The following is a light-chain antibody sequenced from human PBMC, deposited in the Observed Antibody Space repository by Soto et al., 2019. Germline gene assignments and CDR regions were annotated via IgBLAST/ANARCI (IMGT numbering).Light chain of an antibody. J-gene: IGLJ1*01. CDR1: GSDIGGYNY. CDR3: SSYTAAMTYV. CDR2: DVW. V-gene: IGLV2-14*03. Sequence: QSALAQPASVSGSPGQSITIYCIGTGSDIGGYNYVSWYQQHPGKAPTLMIYDVWAPPIGVSHRFSGSKSGNTASLTISGLQGDDEADYYCSSYTAAMTYVFGTGTKVTVL.